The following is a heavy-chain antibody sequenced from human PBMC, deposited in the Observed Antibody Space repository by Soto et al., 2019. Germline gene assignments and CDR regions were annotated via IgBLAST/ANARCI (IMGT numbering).Heavy chain of an antibody. CDR1: GFTFDDYA. D-gene: IGHD6-13*01. V-gene: IGHV3-9*01. CDR2: ISWNSGTI. CDR3: AKDMRGGSSSSRYYYGLDV. J-gene: IGHJ6*02. Sequence: EVQLVESGGGLVQPGRSLRLSCAASGFTFDDYAMHWVRQAPGKGLEWVSGISWNSGTIVYADSVKGRFTISRDNAKNSLYLKMNSLRGEDTGLYYCAKDMRGGSSSSRYYYGLDVWGQGTTVTVSS.